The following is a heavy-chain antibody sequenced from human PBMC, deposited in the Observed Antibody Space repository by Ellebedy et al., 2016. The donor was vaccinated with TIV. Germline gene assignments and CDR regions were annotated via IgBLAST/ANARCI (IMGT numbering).Heavy chain of an antibody. CDR1: GYTFTSYA. CDR3: AREKIDSYGYSFFDY. V-gene: IGHV1-3*01. Sequence: ASVKVSCXASGYTFTSYAMHWVRQAPGQRLEWMGWINAGNGNTKYSQKFQGRVTITRDTSASTAYMELSSLRSEDTAVYYCAREKIDSYGYSFFDYWGQGTLVTVSS. J-gene: IGHJ4*02. CDR2: INAGNGNT. D-gene: IGHD5-18*01.